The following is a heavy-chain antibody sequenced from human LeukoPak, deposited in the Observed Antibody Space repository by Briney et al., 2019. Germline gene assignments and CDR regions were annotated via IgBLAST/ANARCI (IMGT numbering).Heavy chain of an antibody. CDR1: GYTFNSYG. CDR2: ISAYNGDT. D-gene: IGHD6-13*01. CDR3: AREGGSSSRHGLLDF. V-gene: IGHV1-18*01. Sequence: ASVKVSCKASGYTFNSYGIIWVRQAPGQGLEWMGWISAYNGDTNHVQKLQGRVTMTTDTSTGTAYMELRSLRSDDTAVYYCAREGGSSSRHGLLDFWGQGTLVTVSS. J-gene: IGHJ4*02.